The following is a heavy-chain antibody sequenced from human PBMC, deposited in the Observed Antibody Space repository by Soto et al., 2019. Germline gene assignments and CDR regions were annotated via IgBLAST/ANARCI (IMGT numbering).Heavy chain of an antibody. V-gene: IGHV1-69*01. CDR3: ARGEVVGATMVAFDY. CDR1: VGTFSSYA. Sequence: QVQLVQSGAEVKKPGSSVKVSCKASVGTFSSYAISWVRKAPEQGLEWMGGTTPIFGTANYAQKFQGRVTITADESTSTADMELSSLRSEDTAVYYCARGEVVGATMVAFDYWGQGTLVTVSS. J-gene: IGHJ4*02. D-gene: IGHD1-26*01. CDR2: TTPIFGTA.